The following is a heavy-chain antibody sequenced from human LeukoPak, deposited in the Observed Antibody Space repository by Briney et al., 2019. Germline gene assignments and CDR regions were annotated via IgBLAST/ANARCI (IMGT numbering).Heavy chain of an antibody. Sequence: SVKVSCKASGGTFSSYAIRWVRQAPGQRLEWMGVISPIFGTANYAQKFQGRVTITADESTSTAYMELSSLRSEDTAVYYCARSTPIHCSSTSCYLDYWGQGTLVTVSS. V-gene: IGHV1-69*13. CDR2: ISPIFGTA. CDR1: GGTFSSYA. CDR3: ARSTPIHCSSTSCYLDY. D-gene: IGHD2-2*01. J-gene: IGHJ4*02.